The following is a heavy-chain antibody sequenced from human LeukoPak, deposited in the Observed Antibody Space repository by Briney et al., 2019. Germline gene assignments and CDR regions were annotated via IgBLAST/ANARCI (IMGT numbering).Heavy chain of an antibody. J-gene: IGHJ4*02. D-gene: IGHD3-22*01. CDR3: AKDYYETSGYFDS. CDR1: GLTFKIYS. CDR2: IGGRGDSI. Sequence: GGSLRLSCAASGLTFKIYSMHWVRQAPGKGLEWVAVIGGRGDSIFYADSVKGRFTISRDDSKNTVDLQMSSLRAEDTAIYYCAKDYYETSGYFDSWGQGSLVSVSS. V-gene: IGHV3-23*01.